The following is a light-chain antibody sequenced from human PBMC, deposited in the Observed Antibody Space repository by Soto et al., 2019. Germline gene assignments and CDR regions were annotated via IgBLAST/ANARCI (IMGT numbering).Light chain of an antibody. V-gene: IGKV3-20*01. J-gene: IGKJ1*01. CDR3: QQYGNSPRT. CDR1: QSLSSNS. Sequence: EIVLTQSPGTLSLSPGERATLSCRASQSLSSNSLAWYQHKPGQAPSLLIYGASSRATGIPDRFSGSGSGTDFTLTISRLEPEDFAVYYCQQYGNSPRTFGQGTKVEIK. CDR2: GAS.